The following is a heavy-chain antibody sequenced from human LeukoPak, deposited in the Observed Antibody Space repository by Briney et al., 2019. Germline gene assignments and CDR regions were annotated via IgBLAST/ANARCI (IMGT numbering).Heavy chain of an antibody. J-gene: IGHJ4*02. Sequence: GGPLRLSCAASGFTFSSYAMSWVRQAPGKGLEWVSAISGSGGSTYYADSVKGRFTISRDNSKNTLYLQMNSLRAEDTAVYYCAKDLVVAGVPAVAGTLHFDYWGQGTLVTVSS. CDR1: GFTFSSYA. D-gene: IGHD6-19*01. CDR3: AKDLVVAGVPAVAGTLHFDY. V-gene: IGHV3-23*01. CDR2: ISGSGGST.